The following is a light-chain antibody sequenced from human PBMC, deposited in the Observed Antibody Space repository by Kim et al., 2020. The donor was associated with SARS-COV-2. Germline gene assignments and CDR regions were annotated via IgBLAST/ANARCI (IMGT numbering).Light chain of an antibody. Sequence: EIVMMQSPPTVSLSPGERATLSCRASQSVSSSLAWFQQKPVQPPRLFIYDASTRATGIPARFSGSGSGTEFTLTISGLQSEDFAVYFCLQYRNWPWTFGQGTKVDIK. CDR1: QSVSSS. J-gene: IGKJ1*01. CDR2: DAS. CDR3: LQYRNWPWT. V-gene: IGKV3-15*01.